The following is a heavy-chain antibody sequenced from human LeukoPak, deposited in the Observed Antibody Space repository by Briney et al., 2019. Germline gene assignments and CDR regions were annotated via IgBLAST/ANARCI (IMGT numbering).Heavy chain of an antibody. J-gene: IGHJ5*02. CDR1: GGTFSSYA. D-gene: IGHD5-12*01. CDR3: ALDIVATIGQYNWFDP. V-gene: IGHV1-69*05. Sequence: GASVKVSCKASGGTFSSYAISWVRQAPGQGLEWMGRIIPIFGTANYAQKFQGRVTINTDESTSTAYMELSSLRSEDTAVYYCALDIVATIGQYNWFDPWGQGTLVTVSS. CDR2: IIPIFGTA.